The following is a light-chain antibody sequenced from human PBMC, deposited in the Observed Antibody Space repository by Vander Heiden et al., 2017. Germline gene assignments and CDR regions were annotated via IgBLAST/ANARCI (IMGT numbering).Light chain of an antibody. V-gene: IGLV2-23*02. J-gene: IGLJ3*02. CDR3: CSPWV. Sequence: QSALTQPASVSGSPGQSITISCTGTSSDVAYYNLVSWYQQHPGKAPKLIIYEVTKRPSGVSNRFSGSKSGNTASLTISGLQADDEADYYCCSPWVFGGGTRLTVL. CDR2: EVT. CDR1: SSDVAYYNL.